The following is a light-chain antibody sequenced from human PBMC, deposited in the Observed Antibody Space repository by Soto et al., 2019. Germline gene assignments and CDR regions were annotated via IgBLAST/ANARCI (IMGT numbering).Light chain of an antibody. V-gene: IGLV2-18*02. Sequence: QSALNRPLSVSGSPGQSVAISCTGTSSDVGSYNRVSWYQQPPGTAPKVMIYEVSNRPSGVPDRFSGSKSGNTASLTISGLQAEDEADYYCSSYTSSSTYVFGTGTKATVL. CDR1: SSDVGSYNR. CDR2: EVS. J-gene: IGLJ1*01. CDR3: SSYTSSSTYV.